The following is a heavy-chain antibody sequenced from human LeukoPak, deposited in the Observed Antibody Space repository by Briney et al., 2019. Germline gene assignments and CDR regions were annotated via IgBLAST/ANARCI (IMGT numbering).Heavy chain of an antibody. V-gene: IGHV3-21*01. J-gene: IGHJ6*03. CDR2: ISSSSSYI. CDR3: ASEPMGIAVAGTGGYYYMDV. D-gene: IGHD6-19*01. CDR1: GFTFSSYS. Sequence: GGSLRLSCAASGFTFSSYSMNWVRQAPGKGLEWVSSISSSSSYIYYADSVKGRFTISRDNAKNSLYLQMNSLRAEDTAVYYCASEPMGIAVAGTGGYYYMDVWGKGTTVTVSS.